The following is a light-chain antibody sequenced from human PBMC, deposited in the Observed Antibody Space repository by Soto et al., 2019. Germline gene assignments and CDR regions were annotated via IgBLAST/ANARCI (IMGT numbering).Light chain of an antibody. V-gene: IGKV1-33*01. J-gene: IGKJ3*01. CDR2: GAS. Sequence: DIQMTQSPSSLSASVGARISITCQASQDIRTSLSWFQQKPARATKLLIYGASNLETGVPSRFRGSGSGTDFTFTISSLQPDDIASYYGQQYDNTPPFTSGPETKGDIK. CDR1: QDIRTS. CDR3: QQYDNTPPFT.